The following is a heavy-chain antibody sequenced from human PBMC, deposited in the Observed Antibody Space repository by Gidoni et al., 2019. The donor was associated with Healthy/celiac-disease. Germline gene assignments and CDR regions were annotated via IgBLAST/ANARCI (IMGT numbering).Heavy chain of an antibody. D-gene: IGHD5-18*01. J-gene: IGHJ3*02. Sequence: QVQLQESGPGLVKPSETLSLTCTVSGGSISSYYWSWIRQPAGKGLEWIGRIYTSGSTNYNPSLKSRVTMSVDTSKNQFSLKLSSVTAADTAVYYCARDTQLWLYRTGAFDIWGQGTMVTVSS. CDR3: ARDTQLWLYRTGAFDI. V-gene: IGHV4-4*07. CDR2: IYTSGST. CDR1: GGSISSYY.